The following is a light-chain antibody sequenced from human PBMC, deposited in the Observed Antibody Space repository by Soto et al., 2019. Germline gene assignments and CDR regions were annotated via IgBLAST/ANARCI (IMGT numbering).Light chain of an antibody. J-gene: IGLJ2*01. V-gene: IGLV2-14*03. Sequence: QSVLTLPASLSGSPGQSITISCTGTTSDVGTYKYVSWYQQHPGKAHKLIIYEVSNRPSGVSNRFSGSKSGNTASLTISGLEAEDEADYYCSSYTSRSTPVFGGGTKLTVL. CDR2: EVS. CDR1: TSDVGTYKY. CDR3: SSYTSRSTPV.